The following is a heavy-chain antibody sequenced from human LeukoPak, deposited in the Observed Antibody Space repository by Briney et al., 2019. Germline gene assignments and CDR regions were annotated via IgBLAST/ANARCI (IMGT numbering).Heavy chain of an antibody. CDR1: GGSISSYY. Sequence: SETLSLTCTVSGGSISSYYWSWIRQPPGKGLEWIGYIYYSGSTNYNPSLKSRVTISVDTSKNQFSLKLSSVAAADTAVYYCARGTYYYDSWGQGTLVTVSS. CDR3: ARGTYYYDS. V-gene: IGHV4-59*01. J-gene: IGHJ4*02. CDR2: IYYSGST. D-gene: IGHD3-22*01.